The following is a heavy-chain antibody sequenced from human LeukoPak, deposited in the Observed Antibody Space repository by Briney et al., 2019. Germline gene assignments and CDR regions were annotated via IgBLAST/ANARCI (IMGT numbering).Heavy chain of an antibody. D-gene: IGHD1-26*01. Sequence: GRSLRLSCAASGFTFSSYAMHWVRQAPGKGLEWVAVISYDGSNKYYADSVKGRFTISRDNSKNTLYLQMNSLRAEDTAVYYCASLYRLVGATWYYGMDVWGQGTTVTVSS. V-gene: IGHV3-30-3*02. J-gene: IGHJ6*02. CDR1: GFTFSSYA. CDR2: ISYDGSNK. CDR3: ASLYRLVGATWYYGMDV.